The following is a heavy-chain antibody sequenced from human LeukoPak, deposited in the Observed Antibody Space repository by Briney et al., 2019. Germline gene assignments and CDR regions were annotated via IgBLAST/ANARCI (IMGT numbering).Heavy chain of an antibody. CDR2: ISNNGGST. D-gene: IGHD6-13*01. J-gene: IGHJ4*02. V-gene: IGHV3-64*01. CDR3: ARYRAAVGFDY. Sequence: GGSLRLSCAASGFTFSSYAMHWVRQAPGKGLEYVSAISNNGGSTYYANSMKGRFTISRDNSKNTPYLQMGSLRAEDMAVYYCARYRAAVGFDYWGQGTLVTVSS. CDR1: GFTFSSYA.